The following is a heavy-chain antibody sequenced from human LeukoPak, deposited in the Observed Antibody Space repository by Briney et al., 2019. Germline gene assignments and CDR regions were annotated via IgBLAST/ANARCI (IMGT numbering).Heavy chain of an antibody. J-gene: IGHJ3*02. Sequence: SETLSLTCTVSGGSVSSSNYYWSWIRRPPGMGLEWIGYVYYSGSTNCNPSLKSRVTISLDTSKNQFSLKLSSVTAADTAVYYCAGGYNDAFDIWGQGTMVTVSS. CDR2: VYYSGST. D-gene: IGHD5-18*01. V-gene: IGHV4-61*01. CDR1: GGSVSSSNYY. CDR3: AGGYNDAFDI.